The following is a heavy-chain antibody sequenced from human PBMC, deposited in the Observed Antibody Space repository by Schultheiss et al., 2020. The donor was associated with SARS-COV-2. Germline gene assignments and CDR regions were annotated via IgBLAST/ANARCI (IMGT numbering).Heavy chain of an antibody. CDR3: ARYCSSTSCYANNWFDP. Sequence: GGSLRLSCAASGFTFSSYSMNWVRQAPGKGLEWVSVIYSGGSTYYADSVKGRFTISRDNSKNTLYLQMNSLRAEDTAVYYCARYCSSTSCYANNWFDPWGQGTLVTVSS. V-gene: IGHV3-53*05. CDR1: GFTFSSYS. J-gene: IGHJ5*02. CDR2: IYSGGST. D-gene: IGHD2-2*01.